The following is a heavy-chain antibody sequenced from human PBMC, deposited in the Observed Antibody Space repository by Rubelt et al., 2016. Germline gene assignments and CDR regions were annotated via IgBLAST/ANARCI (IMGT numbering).Heavy chain of an antibody. CDR2: ISGDGGLT. CDR3: ASARGDDSSGYYSNY. J-gene: IGHJ4*02. Sequence: VQLVESGGGLVQPGGSLRLSCAASGFTFTSYVMHWVRQPPGKGLEWLAVISGDGGLTYYADYVKGRFTISRDNYKNTLDLQMNRLRVEDTAMYYCASARGDDSSGYYSNYWGQGTLVTVSS. V-gene: IGHV3-30*04. CDR1: GFTFTSYV. D-gene: IGHD3-22*01.